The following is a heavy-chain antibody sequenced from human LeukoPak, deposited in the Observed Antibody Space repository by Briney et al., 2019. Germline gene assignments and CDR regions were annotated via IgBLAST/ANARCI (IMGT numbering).Heavy chain of an antibody. Sequence: PSETLSLTCTVSGGSISSSSYYWGWIRRPPGKGLEWIGNIYYSGSTYYNPSLKSRVTISVDTSKNQFSLKLSSVTAADTAVYYCARGLGYCSSTSCTLIPRGRRLDVWGQGTTVTVSS. CDR1: GGSISSSSYY. D-gene: IGHD2-2*01. CDR3: ARGLGYCSSTSCTLIPRGRRLDV. J-gene: IGHJ6*02. CDR2: IYYSGST. V-gene: IGHV4-39*01.